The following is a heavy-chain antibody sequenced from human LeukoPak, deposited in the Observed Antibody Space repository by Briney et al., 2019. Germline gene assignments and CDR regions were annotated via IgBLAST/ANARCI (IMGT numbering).Heavy chain of an antibody. D-gene: IGHD6-13*01. CDR1: GYTFTSYY. CDR2: INPSGGST. Sequence: GASVKVSCKASGYTFTSYYMHWVRQAPGQGLEWMGIINPSGGSTSYAQKLQGRVTMTRDTSISTAYMELSRLRSDDTAVYYCARDRGYSSSPVDYWGQGTLVTVSS. CDR3: ARDRGYSSSPVDY. V-gene: IGHV1-46*01. J-gene: IGHJ4*02.